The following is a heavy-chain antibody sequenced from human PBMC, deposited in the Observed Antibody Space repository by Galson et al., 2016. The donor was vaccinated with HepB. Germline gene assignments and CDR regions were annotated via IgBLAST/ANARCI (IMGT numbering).Heavy chain of an antibody. J-gene: IGHJ4*02. V-gene: IGHV4-59*08. D-gene: IGHD3-9*01. CDR3: ARGDDILTGTYYFDY. CDR2: IYYSGST. CDR1: GGSISSYY. Sequence: SETLSLTCTVSGGSISSYYWNWIRQPPGKGLEWIGYIYYSGSTNYNPSLKSRFTISVDTSKNQFSLKLSSVTAADTAVYYCARGDDILTGTYYFDYWGQGTLVTVSS.